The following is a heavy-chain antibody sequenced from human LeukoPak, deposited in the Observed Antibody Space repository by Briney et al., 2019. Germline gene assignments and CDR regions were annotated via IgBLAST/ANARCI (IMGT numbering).Heavy chain of an antibody. CDR1: GFTFGSYA. J-gene: IGHJ4*02. Sequence: GGSLRLSCAASGFTFGSYAMSWVRRAPGKGLEWVSAISGSGGSTYYADSVKGRFTISRDNSKNTLYLQMNSLRAEDTAVYYCAKDLGRYRNNYFDYWGQGTLVTVSS. D-gene: IGHD1-26*01. CDR2: ISGSGGST. V-gene: IGHV3-23*01. CDR3: AKDLGRYRNNYFDY.